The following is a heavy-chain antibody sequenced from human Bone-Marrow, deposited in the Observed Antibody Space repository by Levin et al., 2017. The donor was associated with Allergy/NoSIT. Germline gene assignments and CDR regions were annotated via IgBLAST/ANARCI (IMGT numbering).Heavy chain of an antibody. CDR2: IDPSDSYT. Sequence: ASVKVSCRGSGYNFPNYWISWVRQLPGKGLEWMGRIDPSDSYTNYSPSFQGHVTMSADKSISTAYLQWSSLKASDTAMYYCARLFKAYGSGSYYLKYFDPWGQGTLVTVSS. D-gene: IGHD3-10*01. J-gene: IGHJ5*02. CDR3: ARLFKAYGSGSYYLKYFDP. V-gene: IGHV5-10-1*01. CDR1: GYNFPNYW.